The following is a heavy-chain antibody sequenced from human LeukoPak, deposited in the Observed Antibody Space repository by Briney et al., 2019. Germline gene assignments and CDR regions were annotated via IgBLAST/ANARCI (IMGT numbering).Heavy chain of an antibody. J-gene: IGHJ5*02. V-gene: IGHV3-15*01. CDR1: GFTFSNAW. D-gene: IGHD3-22*01. CDR3: TNGDYYDSSGYYP. Sequence: GGSLRLSCAASGFTFSNAWMSWVRQAPGKGLEWVGRIKSKTDGGTTDYAAPVKGRFTISRDDSKNTLYLQMNSLKTEDTAVYYRTNGDYYDSSGYYPWGQGTLVTVSS. CDR2: IKSKTDGGTT.